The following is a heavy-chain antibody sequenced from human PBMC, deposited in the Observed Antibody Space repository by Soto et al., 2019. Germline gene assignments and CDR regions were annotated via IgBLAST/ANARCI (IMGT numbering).Heavy chain of an antibody. CDR3: GRGGGLTADY. Sequence: QVQLVESGGGVVQPGRSLRLSCAASGFTFNNYGMHWVRQAPGKGLEWVAVIWFDGSEKYYADPVKGRFTISRDNSKNTLYVKMNRRRAEDRAVYYVGRGGGLTADYWGLGTLFTVSS. V-gene: IGHV3-33*01. D-gene: IGHD2-21*02. CDR2: IWFDGSEK. CDR1: GFTFNNYG. J-gene: IGHJ4*02.